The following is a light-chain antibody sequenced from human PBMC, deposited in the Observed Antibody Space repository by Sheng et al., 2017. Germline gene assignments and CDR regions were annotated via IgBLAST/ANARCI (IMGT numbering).Light chain of an antibody. CDR1: KLGDKY. V-gene: IGLV3-1*01. CDR2: LDS. J-gene: IGLJ2*01. CDR3: QTWDSNTGVV. Sequence: SYDLTQPPSVSVSPGQTATITCSGDKLGDKYACWYQQKPGQSPVLVIYLDSKRPSGIPERFSGSNSGNTATLTISETQAMDEADYHCQTWDSNTGVVFGGGTKLTVL.